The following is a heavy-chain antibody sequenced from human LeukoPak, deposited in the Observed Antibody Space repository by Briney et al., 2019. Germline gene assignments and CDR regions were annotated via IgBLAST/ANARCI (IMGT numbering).Heavy chain of an antibody. J-gene: IGHJ4*02. D-gene: IGHD2-2*01. V-gene: IGHV3-21*01. Sequence: GGSLRLSCAASGFTFSSYAMNRVRQAPGKGLEWVSSISSSSSYIYYADSVKGRFTISRDNAKNSLYLQMNSLRAEDTAVYYCARDDTQYATYYFDYWGQGTLVTVSS. CDR2: ISSSSSYI. CDR1: GFTFSSYA. CDR3: ARDDTQYATYYFDY.